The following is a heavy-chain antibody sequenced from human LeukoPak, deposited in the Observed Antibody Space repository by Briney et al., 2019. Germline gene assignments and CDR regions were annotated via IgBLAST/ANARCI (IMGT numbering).Heavy chain of an antibody. Sequence: GGSLRLSCAASGFSFSSYAMHWVRQAPGKGLEWVAVISYDGSNKYYADSVKGRFTIPRDNSKNTLYLQMNSLKPEDTAVYYCARGRWFGEFEAWFDPWGQGTLVTVSS. CDR3: ARGRWFGEFEAWFDP. V-gene: IGHV3-30-3*01. CDR1: GFSFSSYA. CDR2: ISYDGSNK. D-gene: IGHD3-10*01. J-gene: IGHJ5*02.